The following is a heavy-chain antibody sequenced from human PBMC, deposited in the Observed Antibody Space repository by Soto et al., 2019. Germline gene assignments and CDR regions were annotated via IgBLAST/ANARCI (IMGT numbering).Heavy chain of an antibody. V-gene: IGHV1-69*13. CDR1: GGTFSSYA. CDR2: IIPIFGTA. J-gene: IGHJ6*02. Sequence: SVKVSCKASGGTFSSYAISWVRQAPGQGLEWMGGIIPIFGTANYAQKFQGRVTITADESTSTAYMELSSLRSEDTAVYYCATLFGITIFGVVITQYYYYGMDVWGQGTTVTVSS. CDR3: ATLFGITIFGVVITQYYYYGMDV. D-gene: IGHD3-3*01.